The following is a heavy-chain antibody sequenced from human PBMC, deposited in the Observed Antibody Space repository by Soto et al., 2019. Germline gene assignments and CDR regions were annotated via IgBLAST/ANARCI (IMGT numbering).Heavy chain of an antibody. Sequence: ASVKVSCKASRYTFTGYYVPWVRQAPGHGLEWLGWLSAYNGNTNYAQKLQRRVTMTPDTSTSTAYMELSSLRSDDTAAYYCGRDRFYDNSGTDYWGQGTLVNSPQ. CDR3: GRDRFYDNSGTDY. V-gene: IGHV1-18*04. J-gene: IGHJ4*02. CDR2: LSAYNGNT. D-gene: IGHD3-22*01. CDR1: RYTFTGYY.